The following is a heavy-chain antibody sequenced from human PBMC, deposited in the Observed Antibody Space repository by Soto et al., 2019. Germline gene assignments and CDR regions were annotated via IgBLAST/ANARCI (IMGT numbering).Heavy chain of an antibody. J-gene: IGHJ3*02. CDR1: GLTFSNAW. CDR3: TTDYPPPSSSPHDI. Sequence: LRLSCAASGLTFSNAWMNWVRQAPGKGLEWVGRIKSKNDGGTTDYAAPVKGRFTISRDDSKNTLYLQMNSLKTEDTAVYYCTTDYPPPSSSPHDIWGQGTMVTVSS. CDR2: IKSKNDGGTT. V-gene: IGHV3-15*07. D-gene: IGHD6-6*01.